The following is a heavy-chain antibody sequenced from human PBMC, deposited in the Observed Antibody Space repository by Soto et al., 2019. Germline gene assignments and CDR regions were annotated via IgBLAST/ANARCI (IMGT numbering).Heavy chain of an antibody. V-gene: IGHV3-9*01. CDR2: INWNGNYI. CDR1: AFTFGDFA. CDR3: ASAPTGGTWPVYFDW. D-gene: IGHD2-15*01. Sequence: VQLVESGGGLVQPGRSLRLSCTASAFTFGDFAMHWVRQVPGKGLEWVSGINWNGNYIGYADSVKGRFTVSRDNAKNSLYLQMNSLRPEDTALYFCASAPTGGTWPVYFDWWGRGTLVTVSS. J-gene: IGHJ4*02.